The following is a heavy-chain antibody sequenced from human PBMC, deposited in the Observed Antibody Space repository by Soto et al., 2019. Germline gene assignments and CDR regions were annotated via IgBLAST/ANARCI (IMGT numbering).Heavy chain of an antibody. V-gene: IGHV3-74*01. CDR2: ISPDGTST. D-gene: IGHD3-10*01. J-gene: IGHJ4*02. Sequence: PVGSLRLSCAASGFTFSPSWMHWVRQAPGKGLVWVSRISPDGTSTTYADSVKGRFSISRDDAKNTVYLQMNSLRAEDSAMYYCLRGGPGVPMYYSDYWGQGTQVPVSS. CDR1: GFTFSPSW. CDR3: LRGGPGVPMYYSDY.